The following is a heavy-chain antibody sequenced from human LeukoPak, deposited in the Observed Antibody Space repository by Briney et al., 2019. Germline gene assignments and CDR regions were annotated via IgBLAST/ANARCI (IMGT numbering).Heavy chain of an antibody. CDR2: ISTSGAST. CDR3: ARERGYNYGYSGYYDH. J-gene: IGHJ4*02. V-gene: IGHV3-48*03. Sequence: PGGSLRLSCAASGFTFSSFEMVWVRQAPGKGLEWISYISTSGASTYYADSVKGRFTVSRGNVKNSMSLRMDTLRVEDTAVYYCARERGYNYGYSGYYDHWGQGVLVTVSS. D-gene: IGHD5-18*01. CDR1: GFTFSSFE.